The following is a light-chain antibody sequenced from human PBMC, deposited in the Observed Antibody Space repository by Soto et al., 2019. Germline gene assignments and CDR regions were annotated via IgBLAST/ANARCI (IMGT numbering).Light chain of an antibody. Sequence: DIQMTQSPSSLSASVGDRVTITCRASQSISNYLNWYQQNPGKAPKLLIYATSSLQSGGPSRFSGSGSGTDFTLTISSLQPEDFATYYCQQSYSTPYTFGQGTKLEI. V-gene: IGKV1-39*01. CDR1: QSISNY. CDR3: QQSYSTPYT. CDR2: ATS. J-gene: IGKJ2*01.